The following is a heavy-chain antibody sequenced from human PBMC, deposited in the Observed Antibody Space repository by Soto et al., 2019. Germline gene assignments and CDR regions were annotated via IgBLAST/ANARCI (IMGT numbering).Heavy chain of an antibody. J-gene: IGHJ6*02. CDR1: GGTFSSYA. CDR2: IIPIFGTA. D-gene: IGHD3-3*01. V-gene: IGHV1-69*13. CDR3: ARVGYDFWSGYYFEYYYYGMDV. Sequence: ASVKVSCKASGGTFSSYATSWVRQAPGQGLEWMGGIIPIFGTANYAQKFQGRVTITADESTSTAYMELSSLRSEDTAVYYCARVGYDFWSGYYFEYYYYGMDVWGQGTTVTVSS.